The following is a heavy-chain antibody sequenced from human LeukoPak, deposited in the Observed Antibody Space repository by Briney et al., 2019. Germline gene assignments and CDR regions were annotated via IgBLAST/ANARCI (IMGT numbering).Heavy chain of an antibody. D-gene: IGHD3-22*01. Sequence: GGSLRLSCAASGFTFSSYAMSWVRQAPGKGLEWVSAISGSGGSIYYADSVKGRFTISRDNSKNTLYLQMNSLRAEDTSVYFCATSGDYYDSSGYLDYWGQGTLVTVSS. V-gene: IGHV3-23*01. CDR1: GFTFSSYA. CDR3: ATSGDYYDSSGYLDY. J-gene: IGHJ4*02. CDR2: ISGSGGSI.